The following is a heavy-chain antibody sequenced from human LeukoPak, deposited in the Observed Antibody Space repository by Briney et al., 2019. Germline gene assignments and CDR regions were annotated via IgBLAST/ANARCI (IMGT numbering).Heavy chain of an antibody. V-gene: IGHV4-59*08. CDR3: ARLQVGATFDY. CDR1: GGSISTXX. Sequence: SETLSLTCTVSGGSISTXXXXXXXXPXXXXXEWIGFIDYSGGTXXXXXXXXRLXXXXXTSKNQFSLRLRYVTAADTAVYYCARLQVGATFDYWGQGTLVTVSS. D-gene: IGHD1-26*01. J-gene: IGHJ4*02. CDR2: IDYSGGT.